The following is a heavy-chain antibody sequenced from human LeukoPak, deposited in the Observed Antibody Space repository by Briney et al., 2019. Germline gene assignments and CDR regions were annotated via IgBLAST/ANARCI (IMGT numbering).Heavy chain of an antibody. V-gene: IGHV1-2*02. D-gene: IGHD5-12*01. J-gene: IGHJ3*01. CDR3: ATGYGIDAFDL. Sequence: ASVKVSCKAAGYTFTDYYMHWMRQVPGQGLEWMGWVNPKSGGTNYAQKFQGRVTMTRDTSITTAYMELSRLRSDDAAVYYCATGYGIDAFDLWGQGTMVTASS. CDR1: GYTFTDYY. CDR2: VNPKSGGT.